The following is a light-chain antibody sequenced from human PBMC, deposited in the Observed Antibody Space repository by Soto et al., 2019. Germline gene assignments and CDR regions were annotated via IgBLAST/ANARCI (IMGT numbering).Light chain of an antibody. CDR2: KAS. CDR1: QSISSW. CDR3: QQYNDNWT. Sequence: DIHMTQSPSTLSASVGDRVTITCRASQSISSWLAWYQQKPGKAPKLLIYKASTLQSGVPSRFSGSGSGTKFTLAISSLQPDDSATYYCQQYNDNWTFGQGTKV. J-gene: IGKJ1*01. V-gene: IGKV1-5*03.